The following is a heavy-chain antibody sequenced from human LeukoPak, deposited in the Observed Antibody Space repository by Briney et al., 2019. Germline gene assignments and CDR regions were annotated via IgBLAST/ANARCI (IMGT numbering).Heavy chain of an antibody. D-gene: IGHD6-13*01. Sequence: PGGSLRLSCAASGFTFSYYSMNWVRQAPGRGLEWVSCISSSSSLIFYSDSVRGRFTISRDNAKNLLYLHMNSLRGEDTAVYYCAKVDRGDYSSSPVPYYNYYMNVWGKGTTVTVSS. J-gene: IGHJ6*03. V-gene: IGHV3-21*01. CDR3: AKVDRGDYSSSPVPYYNYYMNV. CDR1: GFTFSYYS. CDR2: ISSSSSLI.